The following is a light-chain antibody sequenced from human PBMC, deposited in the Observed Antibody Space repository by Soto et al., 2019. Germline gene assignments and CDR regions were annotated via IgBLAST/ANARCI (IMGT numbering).Light chain of an antibody. CDR3: NSYTSSSTYV. V-gene: IGLV2-14*01. CDR1: TSDVGRYNY. Sequence: QSVLTQPASVSGSPGQSITISCTGTTSDVGRYNYVSWYQQHPGKAPKLIIYDVGNRPSGVSNRFSGSKSGNTASLTISGLQAEDEADYYCNSYTSSSTYVFGTGTKLTVL. CDR2: DVG. J-gene: IGLJ1*01.